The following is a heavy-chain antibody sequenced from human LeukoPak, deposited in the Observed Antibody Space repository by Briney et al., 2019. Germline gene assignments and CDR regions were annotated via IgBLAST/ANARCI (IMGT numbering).Heavy chain of an antibody. Sequence: GGSLRLSCAASGFTFSDYYMSWIRQAPGKGLEWVSYISSSGSTIYYADSVKGRFTIPRDNAKNSLYLQMNSLRAEDTAVYYCARVVIAAAENYFDYWGQGTLVTVSS. CDR1: GFTFSDYY. CDR3: ARVVIAAAENYFDY. J-gene: IGHJ4*02. V-gene: IGHV3-11*04. D-gene: IGHD6-13*01. CDR2: ISSSGSTI.